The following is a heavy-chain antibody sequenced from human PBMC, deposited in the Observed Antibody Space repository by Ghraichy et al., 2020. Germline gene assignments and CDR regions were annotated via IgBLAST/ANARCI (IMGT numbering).Heavy chain of an antibody. CDR1: GGSISGYY. Sequence: SETLSLTCTVSGGSISGYYWTWIRQPPGKRLEWIGYIYYGGSTDYNPSLKSRVTISLDSSKNQFSLKLRSVTATDTAVYFCARTPHTAARPWWFDPWGQGKWVTVSS. D-gene: IGHD6-6*01. V-gene: IGHV4-59*01. CDR2: IYYGGST. CDR3: ARTPHTAARPWWFDP. J-gene: IGHJ5*02.